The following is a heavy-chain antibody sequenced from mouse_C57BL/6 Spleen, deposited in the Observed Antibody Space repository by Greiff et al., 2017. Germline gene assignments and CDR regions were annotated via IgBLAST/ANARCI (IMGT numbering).Heavy chain of an antibody. V-gene: IGHV1-55*01. Sequence: QVQLKQPGAELVKPGASVKMSCKASGYTFTSYWITWVKQRPGQGLEWIGDIYPGSGSTNYNEKFKSKATLTVDTSSSTAYMQLSSLTSEDSAVYYCARRVYYSKGGFAYWGQGTLVTVSA. D-gene: IGHD2-5*01. CDR2: IYPGSGST. CDR3: ARRVYYSKGGFAY. J-gene: IGHJ3*01. CDR1: GYTFTSYW.